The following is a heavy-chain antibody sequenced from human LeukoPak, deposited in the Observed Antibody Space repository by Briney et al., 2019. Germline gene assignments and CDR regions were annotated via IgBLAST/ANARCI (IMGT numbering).Heavy chain of an antibody. CDR2: ISYDGRNK. CDR1: GFTFSSYA. J-gene: IGHJ5*02. D-gene: IGHD4-17*01. V-gene: IGHV3-30*04. Sequence: PGRSLRLSCAASGFTFSSYAMHWVRQAPGKGLEWVAVISYDGRNKYYADSVKGRFTISRDNSKNTLYLQMNSLRAEDTAVYYCARSKKTTVTPYINWFDPWGQGTLVTVSS. CDR3: ARSKKTTVTPYINWFDP.